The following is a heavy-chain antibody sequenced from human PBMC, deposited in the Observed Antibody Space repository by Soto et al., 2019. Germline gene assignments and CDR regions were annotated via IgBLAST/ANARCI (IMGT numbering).Heavy chain of an antibody. CDR1: GGSISSSSYY. J-gene: IGHJ6*02. V-gene: IGHV4-39*07. CDR2: INHSGVT. Sequence: SETLSLTCTVSGGSISSSSYYWGWIRQPPGKGLEWIGEINHSGVTNYKPSLKRRVTISVDTSKNQFSLQLKSVTAADTALYYCAIFSGSYYYAMDVWCQGSTVTVSS. D-gene: IGHD6-19*01. CDR3: AIFSGSYYYAMDV.